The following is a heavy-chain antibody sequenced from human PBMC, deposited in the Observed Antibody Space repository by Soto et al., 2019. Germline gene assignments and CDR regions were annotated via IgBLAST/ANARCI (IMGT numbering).Heavy chain of an antibody. D-gene: IGHD2-15*01. V-gene: IGHV3-30*18. CDR2: ISYDGSDK. CDR1: GFTFRSFG. Sequence: QVQLVESGGGVVQPGRSLRLSCAASGFTFRSFGMHWVRQAPGKGLEWVAVISYDGSDKYYADSVKGRFTISADSSNNTLYLQMNSLRAEDTAVYYCAESGDFSGPPFTNWGRGTLVTVSS. CDR3: AESGDFSGPPFTN. J-gene: IGHJ4*02.